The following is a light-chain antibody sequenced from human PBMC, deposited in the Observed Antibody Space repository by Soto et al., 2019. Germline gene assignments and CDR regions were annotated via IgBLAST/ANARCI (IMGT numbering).Light chain of an antibody. CDR2: DAS. Sequence: DIQMTQSPSTLSASVGDRVTITCRASQSISNWLAWYQQKPGKAPKLLIYDASSLESGVPSRFTGTGSGTEFTLTISCLQPDDFATYYCQQYNSYSLFGQGTKVEIK. CDR1: QSISNW. V-gene: IGKV1-5*01. J-gene: IGKJ1*01. CDR3: QQYNSYSL.